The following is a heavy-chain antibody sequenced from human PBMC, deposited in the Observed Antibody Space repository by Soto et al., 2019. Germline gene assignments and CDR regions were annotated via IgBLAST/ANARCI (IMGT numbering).Heavy chain of an antibody. Sequence: QVQLQQWGAGLLKPMGTLSLTCAVYGGSFSGYYWSWIRQPPGKGLEWIGEVNHSGSTNYNPSLKSRVTISVDTSKNQFSLKLSSVTAADTAVYYCARGGYSGLSYWGQGTLVTVSS. CDR1: GGSFSGYY. V-gene: IGHV4-34*01. D-gene: IGHD6-13*01. J-gene: IGHJ4*02. CDR3: ARGGYSGLSY. CDR2: VNHSGST.